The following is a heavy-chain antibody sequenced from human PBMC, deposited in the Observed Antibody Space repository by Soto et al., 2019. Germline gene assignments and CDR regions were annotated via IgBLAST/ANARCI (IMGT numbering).Heavy chain of an antibody. Sequence: GGSLRLSCAASGFTFSSYAMSWVRQAPGKGLEWVSAISGSGGSTYYADSVKGRFTISRDNSKNTLYLQMNSLRAEDTAVYYCAKDRSDGHYSIGFDYWGQGTLVTVSS. D-gene: IGHD4-4*01. CDR1: GFTFSSYA. CDR2: ISGSGGST. V-gene: IGHV3-23*01. J-gene: IGHJ4*02. CDR3: AKDRSDGHYSIGFDY.